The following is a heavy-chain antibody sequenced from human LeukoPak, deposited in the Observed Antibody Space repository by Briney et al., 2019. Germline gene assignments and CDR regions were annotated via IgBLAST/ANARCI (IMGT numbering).Heavy chain of an antibody. Sequence: GGSLRLSCAGYGFTFSSYAMHWVRQAPGKGLEWVSSVSGTGGTTYHADSVKGRLTISRDNSNNTLYLQMNSLRAEDTAVYYCVKDLLSVAVGSTHDYWGPGTLVTVSS. CDR2: VSGTGGTT. CDR1: GFTFSSYA. CDR3: VKDLLSVAVGSTHDY. D-gene: IGHD1-26*01. V-gene: IGHV3-23*01. J-gene: IGHJ4*01.